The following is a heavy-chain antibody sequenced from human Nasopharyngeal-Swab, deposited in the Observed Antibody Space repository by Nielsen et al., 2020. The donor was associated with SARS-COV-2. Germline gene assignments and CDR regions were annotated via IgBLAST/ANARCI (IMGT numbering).Heavy chain of an antibody. Sequence: SCAASGFTFSRYWMHWVRQVPGKGLVWVSRIINDETTTRYADSVKGRFTISRDNAKNTLYLQMNSLRAEDTAVYFCATGGRSAFEIWGQGTMVTVSS. CDR1: GFTFSRYW. J-gene: IGHJ3*02. V-gene: IGHV3-74*01. CDR2: IINDETTT. CDR3: ATGGRSAFEI. D-gene: IGHD3-16*01.